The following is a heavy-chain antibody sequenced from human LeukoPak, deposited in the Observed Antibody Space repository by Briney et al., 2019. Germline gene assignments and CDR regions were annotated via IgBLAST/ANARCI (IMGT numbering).Heavy chain of an antibody. J-gene: IGHJ6*04. V-gene: IGHV3-21*01. CDR1: GFTFSSYS. CDR3: ATLVATDLYGMDV. D-gene: IGHD5-12*01. CDR2: ISSSSSYI. Sequence: GGSLRLSCAASGFTFSSYSMNWVRQAPGKGLEWVSSISSSSSYIYYADSVKGRFTISRDNAKNSLYLQMNSLRAEDTAVCYCATLVATDLYGMDVWGKGTTVTVSS.